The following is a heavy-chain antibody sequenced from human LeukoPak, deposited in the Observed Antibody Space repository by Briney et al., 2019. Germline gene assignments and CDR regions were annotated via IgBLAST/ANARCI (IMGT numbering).Heavy chain of an antibody. D-gene: IGHD6-6*01. CDR1: GFTFSSYS. CDR3: ARAVSSSSVVGDY. V-gene: IGHV3-48*01. J-gene: IGHJ4*02. CDR2: ISSSSSTI. Sequence: GGSLRLSCAASGFTFSSYSMNRVRQAPGKGLEWVSYISSSSSTIYYADSVKGRFTISRDKATNSLYLQMNSLRAGDTAVYYCARAVSSSSVVGDYWGQGTLVTVSS.